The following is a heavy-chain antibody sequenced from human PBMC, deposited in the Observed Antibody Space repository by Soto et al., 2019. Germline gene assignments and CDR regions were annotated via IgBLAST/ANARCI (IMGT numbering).Heavy chain of an antibody. Sequence: PGESLKISCKGSGYTFSSYWVAWVRQMPGKGLEWMGSIYPGDSDTKYSPSFRGQVTISADKSIRTAYLQWSSLKASDTAMYYCECGLYYYGVDCRGQGIPVSVAS. J-gene: IGHJ4*03. CDR1: GYTFSSYW. CDR2: IYPGDSDT. CDR3: ECGLYYYGVDC. D-gene: IGHD3-10*01. V-gene: IGHV5-51*01.